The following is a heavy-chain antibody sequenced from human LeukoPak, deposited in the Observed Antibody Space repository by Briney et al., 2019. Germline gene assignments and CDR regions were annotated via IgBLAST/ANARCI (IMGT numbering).Heavy chain of an antibody. CDR1: GGSISSYY. D-gene: IGHD6-19*01. CDR3: ARGRIEGSGSDY. CDR2: IYYSGST. V-gene: IGHV4-59*12. Sequence: SETLSLTCTVSGGSISSYYWSWIRQPPGKGLEWIGYIYYSGSTNYNPSLKSRVTISVDTSKNQFSLKLSSVTAADTAVYYCARGRIEGSGSDYWGQGTLVTVSS. J-gene: IGHJ4*02.